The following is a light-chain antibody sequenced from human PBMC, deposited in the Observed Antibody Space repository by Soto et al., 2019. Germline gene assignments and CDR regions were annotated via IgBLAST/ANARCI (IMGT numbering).Light chain of an antibody. CDR1: QTISSW. CDR2: KAS. Sequence: DIQMTQSPSTLSASVGDRVTITCRASQTISSWLAWYQQKPGKAPKLLIYKASTLESGVPSRFSGSGSGTDFTLTVTSLQPEDVATYYCQQYGYYATFGQGTKVEIK. CDR3: QQYGYYAT. J-gene: IGKJ1*01. V-gene: IGKV1-5*03.